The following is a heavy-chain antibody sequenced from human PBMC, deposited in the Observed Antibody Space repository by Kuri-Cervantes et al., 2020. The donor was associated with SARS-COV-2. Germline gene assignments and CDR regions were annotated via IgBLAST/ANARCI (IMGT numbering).Heavy chain of an antibody. Sequence: GESLKISCAASGFTFSSYGMHWVRQAPGQGLEWMGWINPNSGGTNYAQKFQGWVTMTRDTSISTAYMELSRLRSEDTAVYYCARHSGSGWTGNWFDPWGQGTLVTVSS. V-gene: IGHV1-2*04. D-gene: IGHD6-19*01. J-gene: IGHJ5*02. CDR1: GFTFSSYG. CDR2: INPNSGGT. CDR3: ARHSGSGWTGNWFDP.